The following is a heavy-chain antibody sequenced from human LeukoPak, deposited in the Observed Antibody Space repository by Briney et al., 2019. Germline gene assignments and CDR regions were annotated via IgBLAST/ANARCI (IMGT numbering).Heavy chain of an antibody. CDR3: SRDLMKVPFDWFDP. V-gene: IGHV1-69*05. Sequence: SVKVSCKASRGTLSSYAISWVRPAPGQGLEWMGGIIPIFGTANYAQKFQGRVTLTTDAYTSTAYMELSTPRSADTPLYFSSRDLMKVPFDWFDPWGKGTMVTVSS. CDR1: RGTLSSYA. CDR2: IIPIFGTA. J-gene: IGHJ5*02.